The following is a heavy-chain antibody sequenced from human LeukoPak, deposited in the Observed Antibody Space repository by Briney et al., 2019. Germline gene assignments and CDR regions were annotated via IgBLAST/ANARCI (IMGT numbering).Heavy chain of an antibody. CDR3: AKGSPRATGDVDY. Sequence: GASLLPSCAAGGTTFSSYANRWLHPARGRGLGWVSTISGSGGSIYYVDSVKGRFTSSRDNSKNTLYLQMNSLRAEDTAVYYCAKGSPRATGDVDYWGQGTLVTVSS. J-gene: IGHJ4*02. CDR2: ISGSGGSI. V-gene: IGHV3-23*01. CDR1: GTTFSSYA.